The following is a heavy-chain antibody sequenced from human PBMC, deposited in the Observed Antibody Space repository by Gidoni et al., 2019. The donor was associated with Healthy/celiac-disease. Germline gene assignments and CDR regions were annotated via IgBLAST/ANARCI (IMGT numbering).Heavy chain of an antibody. Sequence: QVQLVQSGAEVKKPGASVKVSCKASGYTFTGYYMHWVRQAPGQGLAWMGWINPNSGGTNYAQKFQGRVTMTRDTSISTAYMELSRLRSDDTAVYYCAREGTLGYCSSTSCYPGSWFDPWGQGTLVTVSS. CDR2: INPNSGGT. V-gene: IGHV1-2*02. CDR3: AREGTLGYCSSTSCYPGSWFDP. J-gene: IGHJ5*02. CDR1: GYTFTGYY. D-gene: IGHD2-2*01.